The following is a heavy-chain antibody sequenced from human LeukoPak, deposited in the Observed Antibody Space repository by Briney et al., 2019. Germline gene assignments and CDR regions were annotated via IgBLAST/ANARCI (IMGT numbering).Heavy chain of an antibody. Sequence: PGGSLRLSCAASGFTFSSYIMNWVRQAPGKGLEWVSYISSSSSTIYYADSVKGRFTISRDNAKNSLYLQMNSLRAEDTAVYYCARDERMHYYDSSGRPENWFDPWGQGTLVTVSS. CDR3: ARDERMHYYDSSGRPENWFDP. D-gene: IGHD3-22*01. J-gene: IGHJ5*02. V-gene: IGHV3-48*04. CDR1: GFTFSSYI. CDR2: ISSSSSTI.